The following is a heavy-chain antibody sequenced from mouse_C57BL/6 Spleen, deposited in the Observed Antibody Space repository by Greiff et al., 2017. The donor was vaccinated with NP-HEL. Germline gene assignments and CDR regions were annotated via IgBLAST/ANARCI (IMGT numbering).Heavy chain of an antibody. CDR2: IHPNSGST. J-gene: IGHJ4*01. CDR1: GYTFTSYW. Sequence: QVQLQQPGAELVKPGASVKLSCKASGYTFTSYWMHWVKQRPGQGLEWIGMIHPNSGSTNYNEKFKSKATLTVDKSSSTAYMQLSSLTSEDSAVYYCARRGDGYSYYAMDYWGQGTSVTVSS. CDR3: ARRGDGYSYYAMDY. V-gene: IGHV1-64*01. D-gene: IGHD2-3*01.